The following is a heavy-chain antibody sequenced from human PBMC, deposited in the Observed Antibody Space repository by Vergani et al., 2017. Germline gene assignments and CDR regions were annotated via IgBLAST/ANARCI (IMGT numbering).Heavy chain of an antibody. CDR3: ARAYFNYDFWSGYSY. CDR1: GFTFSSYA. D-gene: IGHD3-3*01. V-gene: IGHV3-30*04. CDR2: ISYDGSNK. Sequence: VQLVESGGGLVQPGGSLKLSCAASGFTFSSYAMHWVRQAPGKGLEWVAVISYDGSNKYYADSVKGRFTISRDNSKNTLYLQMNSLRAEDTAVYYCARAYFNYDFWSGYSYWGQGTLVTVSS. J-gene: IGHJ4*02.